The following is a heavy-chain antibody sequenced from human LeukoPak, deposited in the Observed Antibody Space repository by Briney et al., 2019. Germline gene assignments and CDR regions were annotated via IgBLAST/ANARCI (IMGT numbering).Heavy chain of an antibody. V-gene: IGHV3-23*01. Sequence: GGSLRLACAASGFRFSSYAMSWVRQAPGKGLEWVSAISGSGVSTYYADSVKGRFTVSRDNSKNTLYLQMSSLRAEDTAVYYCAKVGNSGYVFFHFDYWGQGTLVTVSS. CDR2: ISGSGVST. J-gene: IGHJ4*02. CDR1: GFRFSSYA. D-gene: IGHD5-12*01. CDR3: AKVGNSGYVFFHFDY.